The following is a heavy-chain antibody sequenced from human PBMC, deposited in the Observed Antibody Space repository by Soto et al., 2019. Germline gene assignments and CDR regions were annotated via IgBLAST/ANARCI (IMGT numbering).Heavy chain of an antibody. CDR2: ISYDGSNK. D-gene: IGHD5-12*01. CDR1: GFTFSSYG. CDR3: AKGMGPDEMATHFDY. V-gene: IGHV3-30*18. Sequence: GGSLRLSCAASGFTFSSYGMHWVRQAPGKGLEWVAVISYDGSNKYYADSVKGRFTISRDNSKNTLYLQMNSLRAEDTAVYYCAKGMGPDEMATHFDYWGQGTLVTVSS. J-gene: IGHJ4*02.